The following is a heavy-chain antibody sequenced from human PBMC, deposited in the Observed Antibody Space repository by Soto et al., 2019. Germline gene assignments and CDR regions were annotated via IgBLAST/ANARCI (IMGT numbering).Heavy chain of an antibody. J-gene: IGHJ6*02. CDR2: IKSKTDGGTT. Sequence: PGGSLRLSCAASGFTFSNAWMSWVRQAPGKGLEWVGRIKSKTDGGTTDYAAPVKGRFTISRDDSKNTLYLQMNSLKTEDTAVYYCTTEEGCSGGSCYRGVVSGGGMDVWGQGTTVTVSS. V-gene: IGHV3-15*01. D-gene: IGHD2-15*01. CDR3: TTEEGCSGGSCYRGVVSGGGMDV. CDR1: GFTFSNAW.